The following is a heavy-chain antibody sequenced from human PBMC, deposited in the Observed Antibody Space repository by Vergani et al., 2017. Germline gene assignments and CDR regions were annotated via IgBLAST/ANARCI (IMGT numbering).Heavy chain of an antibody. CDR2: ISSNGGST. J-gene: IGHJ6*02. CDR3: ARDSYYYGSGSYYNGYYYYGMDV. D-gene: IGHD3-10*01. CDR1: GFTFSSYA. V-gene: IGHV3-64*04. Sequence: VQLVESGGGLVQPGGSLRLSCSASGFTFSSYAMHWVRQAPGKGLEYVSAISSNGGSTYYADSVKGRFTISRDNSKNTLYLQMNSLRAEDTAVYYCARDSYYYGSGSYYNGYYYYGMDVWGQGTTVTVSS.